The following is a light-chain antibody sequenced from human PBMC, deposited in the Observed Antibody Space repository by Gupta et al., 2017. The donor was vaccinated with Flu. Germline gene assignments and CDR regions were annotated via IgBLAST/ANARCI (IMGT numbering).Light chain of an antibody. CDR2: EAS. V-gene: IGKV3-11*01. CDR1: QNVNSY. Sequence: GERAPLSCRASQNVNSYLAWYKQTPGQAPRLLIYEASDRAPGIPARFSGSGSGTDFTLTISSLEPEDFAVYYCQQRSNWPRTFGQGTKLGSN. CDR3: QQRSNWPRT. J-gene: IGKJ2*01.